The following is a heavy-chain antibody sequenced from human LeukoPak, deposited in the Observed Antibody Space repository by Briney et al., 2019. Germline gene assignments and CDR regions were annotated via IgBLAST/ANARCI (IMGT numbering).Heavy chain of an antibody. CDR3: ARDSFISGAEYYYDSSGYYGGPLGY. J-gene: IGHJ4*02. CDR1: RFTLSTYW. V-gene: IGHV3-7*01. Sequence: GGSLRLSCAASRFTLSTYWMSWVRQAPGKGLEWVAHIKQDGSQEYYVDSVKGRFTISRDSAKNSLYLQMNSLRAEDTAVYYCARDSFISGAEYYYDSSGYYGGPLGYWGQGTLVTVSS. CDR2: IKQDGSQE. D-gene: IGHD3-22*01.